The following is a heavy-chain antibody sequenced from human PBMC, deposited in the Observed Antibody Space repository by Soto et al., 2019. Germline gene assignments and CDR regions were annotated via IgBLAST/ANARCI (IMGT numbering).Heavy chain of an antibody. CDR3: ALGSSSSFSSLHY. CDR1: GITFDDVA. V-gene: IGHV3-9*01. Sequence: EVQLVESGGGLVQPGRSLSLSCAASGITFDDVAMHWVRQAPGKGLEWVSGINWYGDFLDYADSVKGRLTISRDKAKNSLYLQMSRLRREGTALYFCALGSSSSFSSLHYWGQATLVTVSS. D-gene: IGHD6-6*01. J-gene: IGHJ4*02. CDR2: INWYGDFL.